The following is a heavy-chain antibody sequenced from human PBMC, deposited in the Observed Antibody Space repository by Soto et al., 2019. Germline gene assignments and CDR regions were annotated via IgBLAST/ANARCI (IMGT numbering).Heavy chain of an antibody. CDR2: IYYSGST. CDR1: GGSISSYY. V-gene: IGHV4-59*01. D-gene: IGHD1-1*01. J-gene: IGHJ4*02. CDR3: ARSPRGTMELDY. Sequence: TSETLSLTCTGSGGSISSYYWSWIRQPPGKGLEWIGYIYYSGSTNYNPSLKSRVTISVDTSKNQFSLKLSSVTAADTAVYYCARSPRGTMELDYWGQGTLVTVSS.